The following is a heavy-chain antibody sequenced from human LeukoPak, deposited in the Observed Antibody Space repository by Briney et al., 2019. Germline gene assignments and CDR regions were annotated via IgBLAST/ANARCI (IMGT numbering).Heavy chain of an antibody. CDR2: INPNSGGT. CDR3: ASSMVRGVYFDY. CDR1: GYTFTGYY. Sequence: ASVKVSCKASGYTFTGYYMHWVRQAPGQGHEWMGRINPNSGGTNYAQKFQGRVTMTRDTSISTAYMELSRLRSDDTAVYYYASSMVRGVYFDYWGQGTLVTVSS. J-gene: IGHJ4*02. V-gene: IGHV1-2*06. D-gene: IGHD3-10*01.